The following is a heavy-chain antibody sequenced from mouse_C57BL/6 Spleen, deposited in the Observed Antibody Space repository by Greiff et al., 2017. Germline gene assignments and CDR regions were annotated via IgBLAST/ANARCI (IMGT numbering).Heavy chain of an antibody. CDR1: GFTFSSYA. D-gene: IGHD4-1*01. CDR2: ISSGGDYI. J-gene: IGHJ4*01. Sequence: EVKLEESGEGLVKPGGSLKLSCAASGFTFSSYAMSWVRQTPEKRLEWVAYISSGGDYIYYADTVKGRFTISRDNARNTLYLQMSSLKSEDTAMYYCTREGFNWDVYAMDYWGQGTSVTVSS. V-gene: IGHV5-9-1*02. CDR3: TREGFNWDVYAMDY.